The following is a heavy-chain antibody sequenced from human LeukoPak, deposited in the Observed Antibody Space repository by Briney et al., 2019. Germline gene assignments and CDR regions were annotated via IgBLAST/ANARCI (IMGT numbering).Heavy chain of an antibody. CDR1: GLTFSSHW. V-gene: IGHV3-74*01. CDR3: TSWGDTTAEYFQR. J-gene: IGHJ1*01. Sequence: GGSLRLSCAASGLTFSSHWMHWVRQAPGKGLVWASRITNDGSSTTYADSVKGRFTISRDNAQNSMYQQMNSLRVEDTAVYYCTSWGDTTAEYFQRWGQGTLVTVSS. CDR2: ITNDGSST. D-gene: IGHD2-21*02.